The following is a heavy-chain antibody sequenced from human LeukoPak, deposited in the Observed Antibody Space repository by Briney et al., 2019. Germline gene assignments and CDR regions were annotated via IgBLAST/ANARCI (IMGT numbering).Heavy chain of an antibody. D-gene: IGHD6-13*01. Sequence: ASVKVSCKASGYTFTSYDINWVRQATGQGLEWMGWMNPNSDNTGYAQKFQGSVTITRNTSISTAYMELSSLRSEDTAVYYCARAHSSSWSSDPFDYWGQGTLVTVSS. V-gene: IGHV1-8*01. CDR2: MNPNSDNT. CDR1: GYTFTSYD. CDR3: ARAHSSSWSSDPFDY. J-gene: IGHJ4*02.